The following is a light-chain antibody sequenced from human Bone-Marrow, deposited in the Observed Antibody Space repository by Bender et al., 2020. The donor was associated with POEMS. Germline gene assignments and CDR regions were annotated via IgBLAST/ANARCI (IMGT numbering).Light chain of an antibody. J-gene: IGLJ3*02. CDR1: SSNIGAGFD. Sequence: QSVLTQPPSVSGAPGQRVTISCSGSSSNIGAGFDVHWYQQVPGTAPRLLIYGDTHRPSGVPDRFSGSKSGNTASLRISGLQAEDEADYYCCSYGGTSFWVFGGGTKVTVL. CDR3: CSYGGTSFWV. V-gene: IGLV1-40*01. CDR2: GDT.